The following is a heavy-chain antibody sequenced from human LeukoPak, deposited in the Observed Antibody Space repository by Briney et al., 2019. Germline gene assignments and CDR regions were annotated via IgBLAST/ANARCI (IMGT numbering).Heavy chain of an antibody. J-gene: IGHJ4*02. CDR1: AFTFRSYG. Sequence: GGSLRLSCAASAFTFRSYGMHWVRRAPGKGLEWVALIQNDGTKEYYADSVKGRFTISRDNSKNTLYLQMNSLRAEDTAVYYCAKGSRILDYWGQGTLVTVSS. V-gene: IGHV3-30*02. CDR2: IQNDGTKE. CDR3: AKGSRILDY.